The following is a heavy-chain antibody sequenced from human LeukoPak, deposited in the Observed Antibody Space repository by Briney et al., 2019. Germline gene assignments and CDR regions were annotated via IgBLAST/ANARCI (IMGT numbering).Heavy chain of an antibody. CDR2: IYYSGTT. CDR3: ARHDSYGPVNWFDP. V-gene: IGHV4-39*01. Sequence: SETLSLTCTVSGGSISSSSYYWAWIRQPPGKGLEWIATIYYSGTTFYNPSLESRVTISVDTSKNQFSLKVTSVTAADTAIYYCARHDSYGPVNWFDPWGQGTLVTVSS. J-gene: IGHJ5*02. D-gene: IGHD3-10*01. CDR1: GGSISSSSYY.